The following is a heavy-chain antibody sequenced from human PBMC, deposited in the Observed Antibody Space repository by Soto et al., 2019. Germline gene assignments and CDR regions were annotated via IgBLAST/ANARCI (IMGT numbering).Heavy chain of an antibody. V-gene: IGHV4-28*01. Sequence: QVQLQESGPGLVKHSDTLSLTWAVSGYSISSSNWWGWIRQPPGKGLEWIGYISYSGNTYYNPSLKSRVTMSVDTSKNQSSLKLTSVTAVDTAVYYCARREIQGPIDYWGQGTLVTVSS. J-gene: IGHJ4*02. CDR1: GYSISSSNW. CDR2: ISYSGNT. D-gene: IGHD1-26*01. CDR3: ARREIQGPIDY.